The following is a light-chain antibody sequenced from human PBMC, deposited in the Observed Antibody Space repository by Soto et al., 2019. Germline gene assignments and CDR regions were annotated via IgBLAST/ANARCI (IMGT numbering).Light chain of an antibody. CDR2: EAS. V-gene: IGKV3-11*01. J-gene: IGKJ3*01. Sequence: EIVLTQSPPTLSSSPGERATLSCKASQSVSSNLAWYQQKPGQAPRLLIYEASNRATGIPARFSGSGSGTDFTLTISSLEPEDFAVYYCQQRSNWLPITFGPGTKVDFK. CDR1: QSVSSN. CDR3: QQRSNWLPIT.